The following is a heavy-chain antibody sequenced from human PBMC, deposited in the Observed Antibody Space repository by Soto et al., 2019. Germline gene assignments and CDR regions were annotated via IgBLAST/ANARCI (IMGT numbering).Heavy chain of an antibody. CDR3: GFDIVTTISPHWHV. J-gene: IGHJ6*02. V-gene: IGHV4-34*01. Sequence: SETLSLTCAVYGGSFSGYYWSWIRQPPGRGLEWIGEINHSGSTNYNPSLESRVTISGDTSKNQFSLKLTSVTTADTAVYYCGFDIVTTISPHWHVWGQGTTVTVSS. D-gene: IGHD5-12*01. CDR1: GGSFSGYY. CDR2: INHSGST.